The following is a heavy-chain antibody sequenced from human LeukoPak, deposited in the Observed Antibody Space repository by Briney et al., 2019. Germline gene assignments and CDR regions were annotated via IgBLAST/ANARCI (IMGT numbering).Heavy chain of an antibody. CDR3: ARRSGYFEYYFDY. V-gene: IGHV4-34*01. J-gene: IGHJ4*02. CDR2: INNSGST. CDR1: GGSFSGDY. Sequence: SETLSLTCAVSGGSFSGDYWSWIRQPPGKGLEWIGDINNSGSTNYNPSLKSRVTISVDTSKNQFSLKLGSVTAADTAVYYCARRSGYFEYYFDYWGQGTLVTVSS. D-gene: IGHD3-22*01.